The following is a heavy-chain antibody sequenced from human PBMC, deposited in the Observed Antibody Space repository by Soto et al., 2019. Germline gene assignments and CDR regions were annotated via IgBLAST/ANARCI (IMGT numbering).Heavy chain of an antibody. CDR1: GYSFTSYW. CDR3: ARLQAAAGDNDLTFDY. Sequence: PGESLKISCKDSGYSFTSYWIAWVRQTPGKGLEWVGIIYPDDSDTRYSPSFQGHVTISADKSISTAYLQWSSLKASDTAMYYCARLQAAAGDNDLTFDYWGQGTLVTVSS. D-gene: IGHD6-13*01. CDR2: IYPDDSDT. J-gene: IGHJ4*02. V-gene: IGHV5-51*01.